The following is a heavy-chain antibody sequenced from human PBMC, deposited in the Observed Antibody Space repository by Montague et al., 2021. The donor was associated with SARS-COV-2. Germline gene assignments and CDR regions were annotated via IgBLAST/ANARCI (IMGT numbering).Heavy chain of an antibody. CDR1: GGSINSGGYS. V-gene: IGHV4-30-2*06. CDR3: ARAASLRGAFDV. J-gene: IGHJ3*01. CDR2: ILHSGST. D-gene: IGHD3-10*01. Sequence: TLSLACAVSGGSINSGGYSWSWIRQSPGKGLEWIGYILHSGSTYYNPSLWSRVTISVDRSKSQFPLNLTSMTAANTAVYSCARAASLRGAFDVWGQGTMVTVSS.